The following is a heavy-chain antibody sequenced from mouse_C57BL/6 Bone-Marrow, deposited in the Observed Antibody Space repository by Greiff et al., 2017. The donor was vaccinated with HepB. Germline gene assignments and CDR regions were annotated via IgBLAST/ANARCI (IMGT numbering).Heavy chain of an antibody. CDR2: IDPENGDT. CDR1: GFNIKDDY. V-gene: IGHV14-4*01. Sequence: EVQLQQSGAELVRPGASVKLSCTASGFNIKDDYMHWVKQRTEQGLEWIGWIDPENGDTEYASKFQGKATITADTSSNTAYLQLSSLTSEDTAVYYCTYYYGSSPYFDYWGQGTTLTVSS. J-gene: IGHJ2*01. D-gene: IGHD1-1*01. CDR3: TYYYGSSPYFDY.